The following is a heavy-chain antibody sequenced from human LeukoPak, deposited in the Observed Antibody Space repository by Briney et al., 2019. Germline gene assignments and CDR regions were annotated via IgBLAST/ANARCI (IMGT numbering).Heavy chain of an antibody. CDR3: ARGPTISETGYFDY. CDR2: INHRGDT. Sequence: SETLSLTSAVYGGSFSTYYCSWIRQSPGKGLEWIAEINHRGDTNYNPSVKRRVSISVDTSKNKFSLKVRSLTAADTAVYYCARGPTISETGYFDYWGQGTLVTVSS. V-gene: IGHV4-34*01. D-gene: IGHD7-27*01. J-gene: IGHJ4*02. CDR1: GGSFSTYY.